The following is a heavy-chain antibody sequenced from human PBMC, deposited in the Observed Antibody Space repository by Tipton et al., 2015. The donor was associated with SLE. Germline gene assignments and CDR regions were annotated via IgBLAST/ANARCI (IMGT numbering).Heavy chain of an antibody. J-gene: IGHJ4*02. Sequence: GSLRLSCAASGFDFSSYSMHWVRQTPGKGLEYVSAISNNGGNPYYANSVKGRFTISRDDSKNMLYLQMGSLRDEDMGVYYCARRATTKTYDYWSRGTLVTVSS. CDR1: GFDFSSYS. D-gene: IGHD1-26*01. CDR2: ISNNGGNP. CDR3: ARRATTKTYDY. V-gene: IGHV3-64*01.